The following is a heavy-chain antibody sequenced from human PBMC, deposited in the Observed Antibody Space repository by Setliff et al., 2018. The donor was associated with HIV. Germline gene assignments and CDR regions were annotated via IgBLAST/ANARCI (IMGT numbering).Heavy chain of an antibody. CDR1: GASISSSSHH. D-gene: IGHD1-26*01. J-gene: IGHJ6*03. Sequence: SETLSLTCTVSGASISSSSHHWAWIRQPPGKGLEYIGNIYYTGSTHHNPSLESRVATSVDTSKNQFSLKLSSVTAADTAVYYCTRIVRWELVATSTFFYYYMDVWGKGTTVTVSS. CDR2: IYYTGST. CDR3: TRIVRWELVATSTFFYYYMDV. V-gene: IGHV4-39*01.